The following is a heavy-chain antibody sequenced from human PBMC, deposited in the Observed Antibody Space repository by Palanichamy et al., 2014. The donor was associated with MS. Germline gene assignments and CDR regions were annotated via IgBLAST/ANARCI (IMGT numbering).Heavy chain of an antibody. D-gene: IGHD1-26*01. J-gene: IGHJ4*02. CDR3: ARGQLRELLGLDY. Sequence: QVQLVQSGAEVKKPGASMKVSCKTSGYTFIATAYYLHWVRQSPGQGLEWMGWINPDSGATNYAQNFQGRVTMTRDKSISTVYMDLRGLRSDDTAVYYRARGQLRELLGLDYWGQGTLVTVSS. CDR2: INPDSGAT. CDR1: GYTFIATAYY. V-gene: IGHV1-2*02.